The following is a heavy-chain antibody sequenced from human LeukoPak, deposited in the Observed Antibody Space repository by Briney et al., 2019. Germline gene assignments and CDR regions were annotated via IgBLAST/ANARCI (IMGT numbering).Heavy chain of an antibody. D-gene: IGHD3-9*01. CDR3: ARDQRVYYDILTGYYDLPDAFDI. CDR2: IYYSGST. V-gene: IGHV4-39*07. J-gene: IGHJ3*02. CDR1: GGSISSSSYY. Sequence: PSETLSLTCTVSGGSISSSSYYWGWIRQPPGKGLEWIGSIYYSGSTYYNPSLKSRVTISVDTSKNQFSLKLSSVTAADTAVYYCARDQRVYYDILTGYYDLPDAFDIWGQGTMVTVSS.